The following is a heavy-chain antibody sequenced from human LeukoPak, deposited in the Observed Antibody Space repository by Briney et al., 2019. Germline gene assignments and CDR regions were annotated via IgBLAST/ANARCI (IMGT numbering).Heavy chain of an antibody. V-gene: IGHV3-30-3*01. Sequence: PGRSLRLSCAASGFTFSSYAMHWVRQAPGKGLEWVAVISYDGSNKYYADSVKGRFTISRDNSKNTLYLQMNSLRAEDTAVYYCARDLVKYQLLWGAFDIWGEGQWSPSLQ. CDR3: ARDLVKYQLLWGAFDI. CDR2: ISYDGSNK. CDR1: GFTFSSYA. J-gene: IGHJ3*02. D-gene: IGHD2-2*01.